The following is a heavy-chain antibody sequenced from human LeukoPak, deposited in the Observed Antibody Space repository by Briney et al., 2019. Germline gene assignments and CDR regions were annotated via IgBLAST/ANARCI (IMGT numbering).Heavy chain of an antibody. Sequence: GDSLRLSCVDSGFTFSTYWMSWVRQAPGKGLEWVANIKQDGSEKYYVDSVKGRFTISRDNAQNSLYLQMNSLGADDTAVYYCASGNGMDVWGQGNTVTVSS. CDR3: ASGNGMDV. V-gene: IGHV3-7*05. J-gene: IGHJ6*02. CDR1: GFTFSTYW. CDR2: IKQDGSEK.